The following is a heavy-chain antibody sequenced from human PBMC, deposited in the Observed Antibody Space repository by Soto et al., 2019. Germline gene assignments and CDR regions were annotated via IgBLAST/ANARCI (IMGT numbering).Heavy chain of an antibody. Sequence: QVQLVESGGGVVQPGRSLRLSCAASGFTFSTYGMHWVRQAPGKGPEWVAVISIDGSNEYYADYVKGRFTISRDNSKNTLYLQMNSLKDDDTAVYYCAKGSEAARQELDYWGQGTLVTVSS. CDR3: AKGSEAARQELDY. D-gene: IGHD6-6*01. V-gene: IGHV3-30*18. CDR1: GFTFSTYG. CDR2: ISIDGSNE. J-gene: IGHJ4*02.